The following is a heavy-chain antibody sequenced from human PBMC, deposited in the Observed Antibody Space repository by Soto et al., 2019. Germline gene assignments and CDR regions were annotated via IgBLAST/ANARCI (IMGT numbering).Heavy chain of an antibody. CDR3: VKKVTLFGVLTHDAFDI. J-gene: IGHJ3*02. V-gene: IGHV3-9*01. CDR2: ISWDSGSI. Sequence: EVQLVESGGGLVQPGRSLRLSCVACGFTFDDYAMHWVRQVPGKGLEWVAGISWDSGSIGYAGSVKGRCTISRDNAKNSRYLQMDSMRTEDTALYSCVKKVTLFGVLTHDAFDIWGQGTMVTVSS. CDR1: GFTFDDYA. D-gene: IGHD3-3*01.